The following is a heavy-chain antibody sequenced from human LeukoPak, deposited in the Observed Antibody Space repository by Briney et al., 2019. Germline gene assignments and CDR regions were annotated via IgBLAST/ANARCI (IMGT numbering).Heavy chain of an antibody. Sequence: SVKVSCKASGGTFSSYAISWVRQAPGQGLEWMGGIIPIFGTANYAQKFQGRVTITADESTSTAYMELSSLRSEDTAVYYCAGPNDYYDSSGHFDYWGQGTLVSVSS. CDR2: IIPIFGTA. J-gene: IGHJ4*02. V-gene: IGHV1-69*13. D-gene: IGHD3-22*01. CDR3: AGPNDYYDSSGHFDY. CDR1: GGTFSSYA.